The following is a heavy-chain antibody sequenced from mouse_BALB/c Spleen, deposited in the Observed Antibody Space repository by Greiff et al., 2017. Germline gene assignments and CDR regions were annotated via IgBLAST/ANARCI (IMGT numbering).Heavy chain of an antibody. Sequence: EVKLQESGGGLVQPGGSLKLSCAASGFDFSRYWMSWVRQAPGKGLEWIGEINPDSSTINYTPSLKDKFIISRDNAKNTLYLQMSKVRSEDTALYYCARFFTTARYYAMDYWGQGTSVTVSS. J-gene: IGHJ4*01. CDR1: GFDFSRYW. CDR2: INPDSSTI. CDR3: ARFFTTARYYAMDY. V-gene: IGHV4-1*02. D-gene: IGHD1-2*01.